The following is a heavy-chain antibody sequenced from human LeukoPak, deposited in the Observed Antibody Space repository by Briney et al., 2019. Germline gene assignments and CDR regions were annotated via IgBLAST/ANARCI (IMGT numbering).Heavy chain of an antibody. CDR1: GGSISSGGYS. D-gene: IGHD1-26*01. J-gene: IGHJ4*02. V-gene: IGHV4-61*08. CDR2: IYYSGST. Sequence: SETLSLTCAVSGGSISSGGYSWSWIRQPPGKGLEWIGYIYYSGSTNYNPSLKSRVTISVETSKNQFSLKLSSVTAADTAVYYCARAAYSGSYHSDYWGQGTLVTVSS. CDR3: ARAAYSGSYHSDY.